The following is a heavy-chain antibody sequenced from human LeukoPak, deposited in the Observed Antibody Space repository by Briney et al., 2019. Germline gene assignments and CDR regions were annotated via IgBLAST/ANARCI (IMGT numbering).Heavy chain of an antibody. CDR1: GYTFTNYG. CDR2: ISGFNGNT. CDR3: ARSGSRIEWFGETMGYSDY. J-gene: IGHJ4*02. V-gene: IGHV1-18*01. Sequence: GASVNVSCKASGYTFTNYGISWVRQAPGQGLEWMGWISGFNGNTNYAQKLQGRVTMTTDTSTGTAYMELRSLRPDDTAVYYCARSGSRIEWFGETMGYSDYWGQGTLVTASS. D-gene: IGHD3-10*01.